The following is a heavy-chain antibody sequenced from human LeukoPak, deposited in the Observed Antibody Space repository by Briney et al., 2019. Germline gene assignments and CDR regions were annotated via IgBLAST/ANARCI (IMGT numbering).Heavy chain of an antibody. V-gene: IGHV3-7*01. D-gene: IGHD6-13*01. Sequence: GGSLRVSCAAAGFTFSIYWMTWVRQAPGKGLEWVANIKQDGSDKYYVDSVKGRFTISRDNAKNSLYLQMNNLRAEDTAVYYCAREPGIAAAGGSLHNWFDPWGQGTLVTVSS. CDR3: AREPGIAAAGGSLHNWFDP. CDR2: IKQDGSDK. J-gene: IGHJ5*02. CDR1: GFTFSIYW.